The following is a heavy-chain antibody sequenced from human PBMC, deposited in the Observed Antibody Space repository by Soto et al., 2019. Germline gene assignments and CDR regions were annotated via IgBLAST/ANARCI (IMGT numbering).Heavy chain of an antibody. CDR3: ARDTAIVGATDGDDAFDI. CDR1: GFTFSSYG. D-gene: IGHD1-26*01. Sequence: GESLKISCAASGFTFSSYGMHWVRQAPGKGLEWVAVIWYDGSNKYYADSVKGRFTISRDDSKNTLYLQMNSLRAEDTAVYYCARDTAIVGATDGDDAFDIWGQGTMVTVSS. CDR2: IWYDGSNK. J-gene: IGHJ3*02. V-gene: IGHV3-33*01.